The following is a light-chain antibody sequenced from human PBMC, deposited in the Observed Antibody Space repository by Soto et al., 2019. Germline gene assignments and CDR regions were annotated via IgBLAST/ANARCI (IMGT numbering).Light chain of an antibody. J-gene: IGKJ4*01. CDR1: QGWGSN. CDR2: AES. V-gene: IGKV1-9*01. Sequence: IQLTQSASCLSASVGDGVSIXCRASQGWGSNLGWYQQRPGQAPKLLIFAESTLHSGVPSRFSGSGSRTDFTITISSLQAEDFATYYCQQLSTYPSTFGGGTKV. CDR3: QQLSTYPST.